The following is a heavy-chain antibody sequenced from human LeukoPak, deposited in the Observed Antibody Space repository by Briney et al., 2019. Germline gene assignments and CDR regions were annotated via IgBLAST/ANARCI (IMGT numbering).Heavy chain of an antibody. D-gene: IGHD5-24*01. V-gene: IGHV4-30-2*01. J-gene: IGHJ4*02. CDR3: ASLGERDGYNSDFDY. CDR2: IYHSGST. CDR1: GGSISSGGYY. Sequence: PSQTLSLTCTVSGGSISSGGYYWSWIRQPPGKGLEWIGYIYHSGSTYYNPSLKSRVTISVDRSKNQFSLKLSSVTAADTAVYYCASLGERDGYNSDFDYWGQGTLVTVSS.